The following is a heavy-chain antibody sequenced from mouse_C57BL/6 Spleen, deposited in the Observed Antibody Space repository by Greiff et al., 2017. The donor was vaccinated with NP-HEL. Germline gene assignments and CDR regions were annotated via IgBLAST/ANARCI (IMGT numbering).Heavy chain of an antibody. CDR1: GYTFTSYW. J-gene: IGHJ4*01. Sequence: QVQLQQPGTELVKPGASVKLSCKASGYTFTSYWMHWVKQRPGQGLEWIGNINPSNGGTNYNEKFKSKATLTVDKSSSTAYMQLSSLTSEDSAVYYCARWGGLRRGVYAMDYWGPGTSVTVSS. D-gene: IGHD2-12*01. V-gene: IGHV1-53*01. CDR3: ARWGGLRRGVYAMDY. CDR2: INPSNGGT.